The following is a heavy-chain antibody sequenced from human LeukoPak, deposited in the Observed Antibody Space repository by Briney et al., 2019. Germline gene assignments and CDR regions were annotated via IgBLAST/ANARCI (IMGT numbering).Heavy chain of an antibody. D-gene: IGHD5-12*01. CDR1: GGSISSSSYY. Sequence: PSETLSLTCTVSGGSISSSSYYWGWIRQPPGKGLEWIGSIYYSGSTYYNPSLKSRVTISVDTSKNQFSLKLSSVTAADTAVYYCATTPYSGYDLDYWGQGTLVTVSA. V-gene: IGHV4-39*07. CDR3: ATTPYSGYDLDY. J-gene: IGHJ4*02. CDR2: IYYSGST.